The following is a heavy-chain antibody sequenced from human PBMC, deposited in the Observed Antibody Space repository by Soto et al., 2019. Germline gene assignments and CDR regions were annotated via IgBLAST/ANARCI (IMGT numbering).Heavy chain of an antibody. Sequence: SETLSLTCAVYGGSFSGYYWSWIRQPPGKGLEWIGEINHGGSTNYNPSLKSRVTISVDTSKNQFSLKLSSVTAADTAVYYCARALIDNWNYYYGMDVWGQGTTVTVSS. V-gene: IGHV4-34*01. CDR1: GGSFSGYY. D-gene: IGHD1-1*01. J-gene: IGHJ6*02. CDR2: INHGGST. CDR3: ARALIDNWNYYYGMDV.